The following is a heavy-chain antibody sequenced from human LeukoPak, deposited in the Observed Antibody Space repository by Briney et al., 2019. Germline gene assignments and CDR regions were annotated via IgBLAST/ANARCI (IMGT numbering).Heavy chain of an antibody. CDR1: GYTFSGYF. CDR3: ARDLSSTPNWEFDY. J-gene: IGHJ4*02. CDR2: INANSGVT. Sequence: ASVKVSCKASGYTFSGYFIHRMRQGAGQGLEWMGRINANSGVTEYAQNFQGRVAMSRDTSINTASMELSWLTSDDTAVYYCARDLSSTPNWEFDYWGQGTLVTVSS. D-gene: IGHD7-27*01. V-gene: IGHV1-2*06.